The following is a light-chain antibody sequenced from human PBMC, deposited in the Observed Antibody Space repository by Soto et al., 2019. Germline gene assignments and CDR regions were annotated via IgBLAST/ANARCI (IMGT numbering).Light chain of an antibody. CDR3: QHYNSYSEA. CDR2: SAS. Sequence: DIQMTQSPSSLSASVGDRVTITCRASQGISSHLAWHQXKPGKXXXXXXXSASTLKSGVPSRFSGSGSGTEFTLTISSLQPDDFATYYCQHYNSYSEAFGQGTKVDIK. CDR1: QGISSH. J-gene: IGKJ1*01. V-gene: IGKV1-5*03.